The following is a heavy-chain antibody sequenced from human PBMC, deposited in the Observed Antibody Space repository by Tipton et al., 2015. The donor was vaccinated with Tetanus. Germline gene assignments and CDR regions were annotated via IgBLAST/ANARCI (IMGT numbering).Heavy chain of an antibody. CDR1: GVSIRSSTYF. CDR3: ARDRITGPTGHYYAMDV. J-gene: IGHJ6*01. V-gene: IGHV4-39*07. CDR2: IFYTGSS. D-gene: IGHD1-7*01. Sequence: TLSLTCAVSGVSIRSSTYFWGWIRQPPGKGLEWIGHIFYTGSSHYNPSFESRVTISVDTSKNQFSLNLSSATAADTAVYYCARDRITGPTGHYYAMDVWGQGTTVTVSS.